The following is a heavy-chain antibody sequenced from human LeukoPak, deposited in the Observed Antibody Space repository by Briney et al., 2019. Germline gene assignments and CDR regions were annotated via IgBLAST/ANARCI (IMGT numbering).Heavy chain of an antibody. CDR2: ININEGP. CDR1: GGSISSYH. D-gene: IGHD3-22*01. J-gene: IGHJ4*02. V-gene: IGHV4-4*07. CDR3: ARVYYYEDMREFYFDY. Sequence: PSETLSLTCTVSGGSISSYHWSWIRQPAGKGLEWIGHININEGPKYNPSLRSRVTMSADTSRNQYSLKLSSVTAADTAVYYCARVYYYEDMREFYFDYWGQGTLVTVSS.